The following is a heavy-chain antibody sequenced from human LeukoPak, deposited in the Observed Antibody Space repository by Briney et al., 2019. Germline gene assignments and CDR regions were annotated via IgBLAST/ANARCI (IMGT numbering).Heavy chain of an antibody. D-gene: IGHD6-19*01. V-gene: IGHV3-30*02. Sequence: GGSLRLSCTASGFTFSNSGMHWVRQAPGKGLEWVAFIRYDGSNEFYVDSVKGRFTISRDNSMNTLNLQMSSLRPEDTAVYYCARSVAGITWFDPWGQGTLVTVSS. CDR2: IRYDGSNE. CDR1: GFTFSNSG. J-gene: IGHJ5*02. CDR3: ARSVAGITWFDP.